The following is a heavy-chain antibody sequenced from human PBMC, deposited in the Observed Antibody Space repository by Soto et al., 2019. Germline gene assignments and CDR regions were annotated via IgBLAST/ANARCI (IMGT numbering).Heavy chain of an antibody. J-gene: IGHJ6*03. CDR2: IYDSGSA. CDR1: VDSISRGGTF. CDR3: ARGILRPNHYMDV. D-gene: IGHD1-26*01. V-gene: IGHV4-31*03. Sequence: QVQLQGSGPGLGKPSQTLSLTCIVSVDSISRGGTFWTWIRQHPGKGLEWIGYIYDSGSAFYNPSLKSRVTMSVDTSKNQFSLNLRSVTAADTAVFYCARGILRPNHYMDVWGKGTAVAVSS.